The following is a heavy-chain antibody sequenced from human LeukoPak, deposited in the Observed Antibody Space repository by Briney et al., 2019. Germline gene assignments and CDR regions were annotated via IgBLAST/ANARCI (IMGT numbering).Heavy chain of an antibody. CDR1: EFTFSSYA. CDR2: ISYHGSNK. CDR3: AKNTHAYAEIFDY. V-gene: IGHV3-30*18. Sequence: PGGSLRLSCAASEFTFSSYAMHWVRQTLGRGLDRVAFISYHGSNKYYADTVNGRFTISTENSKNTLFLQMNSMSAEDTAVYYCAKNTHAYAEIFDYWGQGTLVTVSS. D-gene: IGHD2-2*01. J-gene: IGHJ4*02.